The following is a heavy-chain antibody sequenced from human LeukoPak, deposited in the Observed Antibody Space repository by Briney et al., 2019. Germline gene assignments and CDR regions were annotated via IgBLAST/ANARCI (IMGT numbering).Heavy chain of an antibody. J-gene: IGHJ4*02. Sequence: PGGSLRLSCAASGFTFSSYAMSWVRQAPGKGLEWVSAISGSGGSTYYADSVKGRFTISRDNSKNTLYLQMSSLRAEDTAVYYCAKQSSGYDWKQGFFDYWGQGTLVTVSS. CDR1: GFTFSSYA. CDR2: ISGSGGST. D-gene: IGHD5-12*01. CDR3: AKQSSGYDWKQGFFDY. V-gene: IGHV3-23*01.